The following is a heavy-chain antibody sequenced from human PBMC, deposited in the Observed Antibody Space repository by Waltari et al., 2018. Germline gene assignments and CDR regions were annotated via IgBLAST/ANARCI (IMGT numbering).Heavy chain of an antibody. Sequence: QVQLVQSGAEVKKPGASVKVSCKASGYTFSGHHMHWVRQAPGQGLEWMGWIDPNSSDTNYAQKFQGRVTLTRDTSISTAYLELSRLRSDDTAIYYCARWTFYYESDWFDPWGQGTLVTVSS. D-gene: IGHD3-22*01. CDR3: ARWTFYYESDWFDP. CDR1: GYTFSGHH. CDR2: IDPNSSDT. J-gene: IGHJ5*02. V-gene: IGHV1-2*02.